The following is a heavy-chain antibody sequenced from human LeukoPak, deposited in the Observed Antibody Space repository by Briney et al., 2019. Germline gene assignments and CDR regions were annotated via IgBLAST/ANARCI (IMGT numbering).Heavy chain of an antibody. V-gene: IGHV4-34*01. CDR2: INHGGST. CDR1: GGSFSGGSFSGYY. CDR3: ARGPPLKPGDYDSSGYYYFDY. J-gene: IGHJ4*02. D-gene: IGHD3-22*01. Sequence: PSETLSLTCAVYGGSFSGGSFSGYYWTWIRQPPGKWLEWIGVINHGGSTNYNPSLKSRATISVGTSNTQFSLTLRSVTAAYAAVYYCARGPPLKPGDYDSSGYYYFDYWGQGSLVTVSS.